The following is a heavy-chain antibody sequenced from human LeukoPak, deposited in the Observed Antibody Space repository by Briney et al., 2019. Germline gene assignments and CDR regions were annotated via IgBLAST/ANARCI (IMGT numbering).Heavy chain of an antibody. CDR3: ARWGGSGTYPFDY. CDR1: GDSVSIYY. Sequence: SETLSLTCTVCGDSVSIYYWSWIRQPAGEGLEWIGRIYSSVSTNYSPSLKSRVTMSVDTSKNQFSLKLSSVTAADTAVYYCARWGGSGTYPFDYWGQGALVTVSS. D-gene: IGHD3-10*01. CDR2: IYSSVST. V-gene: IGHV4-4*07. J-gene: IGHJ4*02.